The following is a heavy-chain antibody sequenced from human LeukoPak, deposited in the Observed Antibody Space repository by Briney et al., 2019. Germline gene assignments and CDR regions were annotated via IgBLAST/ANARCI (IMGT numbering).Heavy chain of an antibody. CDR3: ARDGSNGGAFDI. V-gene: IGHV1-69*04. J-gene: IGHJ3*02. CDR2: IIPILGIA. Sequence: GASVKVSCKASGGTFSSYAISWVRQAPGQGLEWMGRIIPILGIANYAQKFQGRVTITADKSTSTAYMELSSLRSEDTAVYYCARDGSNGGAFDIWGQGTMVTVSS. D-gene: IGHD2-15*01. CDR1: GGTFSSYA.